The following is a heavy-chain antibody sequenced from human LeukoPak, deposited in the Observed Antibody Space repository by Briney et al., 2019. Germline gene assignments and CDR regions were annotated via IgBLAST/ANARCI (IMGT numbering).Heavy chain of an antibody. CDR2: IRYDGSNK. CDR1: GFTFSSYG. CDR3: ARDGVGATGYDY. V-gene: IGHV3-30*02. J-gene: IGHJ4*02. D-gene: IGHD1-26*01. Sequence: PGGSLRLSCAASGFTFSSYGMHWVRQAPGKGLEWVAFIRYDGSNKYYADSVKGRFTISRDNAKNSLYLQMNSLRAEDTAVYYCARDGVGATGYDYWGQGTLVTVSS.